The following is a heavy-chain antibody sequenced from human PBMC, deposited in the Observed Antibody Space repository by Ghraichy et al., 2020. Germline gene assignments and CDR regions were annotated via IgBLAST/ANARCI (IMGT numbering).Heavy chain of an antibody. CDR3: ARTKRGTNAFAI. D-gene: IGHD5-24*01. Sequence: SQTLSLTCTVSGGSVSSGGYYWSWIRQHPGKGLEYIGYIYYSGSTYYNPSLKSRVYISVDTSKNQLSLRLNSVTAADTAVYYCARTKRGTNAFAIWGQGTRVTFSS. CDR2: IYYSGST. CDR1: GGSVSSGGYY. J-gene: IGHJ3*02. V-gene: IGHV4-31*03.